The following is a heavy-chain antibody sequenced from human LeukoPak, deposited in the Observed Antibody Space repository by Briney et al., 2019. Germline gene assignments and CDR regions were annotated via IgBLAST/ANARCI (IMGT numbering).Heavy chain of an antibody. CDR1: GYTLSNEA. J-gene: IGHJ4*02. Sequence: PGGALRLSWSSTGYTLSNEASGSVREAPGKGQEKVQAISGSGGCTYYADCVKGRFTISRDNSKNTLYLQMNSLRAEDTAVYYCAKIHGAPYCSIPSCGPVAYWGQGTLVTVSS. D-gene: IGHD2-2*01. V-gene: IGHV3-23*01. CDR2: ISGSGGCT. CDR3: AKIHGAPYCSIPSCGPVAY.